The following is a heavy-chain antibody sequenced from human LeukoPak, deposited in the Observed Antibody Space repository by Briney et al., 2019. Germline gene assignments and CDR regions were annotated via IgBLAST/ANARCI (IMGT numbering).Heavy chain of an antibody. CDR1: GSTFSSYA. V-gene: IGHV3-23*01. D-gene: IGHD3-3*01. CDR3: AKDLGVVITYYFDY. J-gene: IGHJ4*02. CDR2: ISGSGGST. Sequence: GGSLRLSCAASGSTFSSYAMSWVRQAPGKGLEWVSAISGSGGSTYYADSVKGRFTISRDNSKNTLYLQMNSLRAEDTAVYYCAKDLGVVITYYFDYWGQGTLVTVSS.